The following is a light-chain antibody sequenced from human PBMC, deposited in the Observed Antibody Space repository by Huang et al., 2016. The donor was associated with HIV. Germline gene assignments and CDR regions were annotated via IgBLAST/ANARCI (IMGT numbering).Light chain of an antibody. CDR1: QSLIYSDGNTY. CDR2: KIS. Sequence: DVVLTQSPLSLPVTLGQPASISCWSSQSLIYSDGNTYLSWFQQRPGQSPRRLIYKISNRDSGVPDRFSGSGSGSDFTLKISKVEADDVAVYYCMQGTHWPPITFGQGTRLE. J-gene: IGKJ5*01. V-gene: IGKV2-30*01. CDR3: MQGTHWPPIT.